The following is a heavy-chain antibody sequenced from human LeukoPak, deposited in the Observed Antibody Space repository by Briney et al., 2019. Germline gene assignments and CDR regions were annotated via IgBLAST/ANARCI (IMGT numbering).Heavy chain of an antibody. Sequence: GRSLRLSCAASGFTFDDYAMHWVRQAPGKGLEWVSVLSRNSGSIGYADSVKGRFTISRDNAKNSLYLQMNILTAEDMALYYCAKDISGSYYYYYMDVWGKGTTVTVSS. V-gene: IGHV3-9*03. D-gene: IGHD1-26*01. CDR1: GFTFDDYA. CDR3: AKDISGSYYYYYMDV. CDR2: LSRNSGSI. J-gene: IGHJ6*03.